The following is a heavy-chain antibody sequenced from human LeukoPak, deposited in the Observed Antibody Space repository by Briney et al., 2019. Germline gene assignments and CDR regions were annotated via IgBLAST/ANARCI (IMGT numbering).Heavy chain of an antibody. J-gene: IGHJ5*02. D-gene: IGHD2-15*01. V-gene: IGHV4-39*01. Sequence: SETLSLTCTVSGGSITRGSFYWGWIRQPPGKGLEWIASVYYSGDTYYNPSLESQVTISVDTSRNQCSLKLNSVTAADTAVYYCARVSCSGGACPFGSWFDPWGQGTLVTVSS. CDR2: VYYSGDT. CDR3: ARVSCSGGACPFGSWFDP. CDR1: GGSITRGSFY.